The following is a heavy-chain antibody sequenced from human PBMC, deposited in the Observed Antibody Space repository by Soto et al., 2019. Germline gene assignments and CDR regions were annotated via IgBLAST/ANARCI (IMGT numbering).Heavy chain of an antibody. V-gene: IGHV1-18*01. D-gene: IGHD3-10*01. CDR3: ARARNYYGSGSYYPDAFDI. CDR2: ISAYNGNT. Sequence: ASVKVSCKASGYTFTSYGISWVRQAPGQGLEWMGWISAYNGNTNYAQKLQGRVTMTTDTSTSTAYMELRSLRSDDTAVYYCARARNYYGSGSYYPDAFDIWGQGTMVTVAS. J-gene: IGHJ3*02. CDR1: GYTFTSYG.